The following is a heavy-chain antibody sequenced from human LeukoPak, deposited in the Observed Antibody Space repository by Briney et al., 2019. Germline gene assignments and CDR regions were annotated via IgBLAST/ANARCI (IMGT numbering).Heavy chain of an antibody. D-gene: IGHD3-22*01. J-gene: IGHJ4*02. Sequence: SETLSLTCAVYGGSFSGYYWSWIRQPPGKGLEWIGEINHSGSTTYNPSLKSRVTISVDTSKNQFSLKLSSVTAADTAVYYCARHRRFGYYDSSGWGQGTLVTVSS. V-gene: IGHV4-34*01. CDR1: GGSFSGYY. CDR2: INHSGST. CDR3: ARHRRFGYYDSSG.